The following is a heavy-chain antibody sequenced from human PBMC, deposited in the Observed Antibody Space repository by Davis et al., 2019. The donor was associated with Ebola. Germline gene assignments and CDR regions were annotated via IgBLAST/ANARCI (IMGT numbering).Heavy chain of an antibody. D-gene: IGHD1-26*01. CDR1: GFTFSSYS. V-gene: IGHV3-21*01. J-gene: IGHJ4*02. CDR3: AKAGIVGATSGRTKGVDY. Sequence: PGGSLRLSCAASGFTFSSYSMNWVRQAPGKGLEWVSSISSSSSYIYYADSVKGRFTISRDNAKNSLYLQMNSLRAEDTAVYYCAKAGIVGATSGRTKGVDYWGQGTLVTVSS. CDR2: ISSSSSYI.